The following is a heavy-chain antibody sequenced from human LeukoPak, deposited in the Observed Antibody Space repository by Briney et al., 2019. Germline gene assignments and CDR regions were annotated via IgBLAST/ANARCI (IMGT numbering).Heavy chain of an antibody. CDR3: ARVGTSRQTLYYDFWSGYIGDTVFDY. J-gene: IGHJ4*02. D-gene: IGHD3-3*01. CDR1: GASISSYY. CDR2: IYYSGSI. Sequence: SETLSLTCTVSGASISSYYWSWIRQPPGKGLEWIGDIYYSGSIKYNPSLKSRVTMSVDTSKNQFSLKLSSVTAADTAVYYCARVGTSRQTLYYDFWSGYIGDTVFDYWGQGTLVTVSS. V-gene: IGHV4-59*12.